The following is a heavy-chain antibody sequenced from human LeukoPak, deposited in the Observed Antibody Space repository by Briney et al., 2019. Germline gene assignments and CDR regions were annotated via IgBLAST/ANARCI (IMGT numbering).Heavy chain of an antibody. Sequence: ASVKVSCKASGYTFTGYYMHWVRQAPGQGLEWMGWINPNSGGTNYAQKFQGRVTMTRDTSISTAYMELSRPRSDDTAVYYCARLDDILTGYNWADYWGQGTLVTVSS. D-gene: IGHD3-9*01. CDR1: GYTFTGYY. J-gene: IGHJ4*02. CDR3: ARLDDILTGYNWADY. CDR2: INPNSGGT. V-gene: IGHV1-2*02.